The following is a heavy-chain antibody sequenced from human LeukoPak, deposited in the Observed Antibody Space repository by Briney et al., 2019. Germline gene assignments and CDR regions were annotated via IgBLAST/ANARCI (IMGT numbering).Heavy chain of an antibody. CDR2: ISSNGDRK. J-gene: IGHJ3*02. CDR1: GFSFSMYA. CDR3: ARARADGFDI. Sequence: GGSLRLSCAASGFSFSMYAIHWVRQAPGKGLEYVSAISSNGDRKYHANSVKGRFTIFRDNSKKKVYLQMDRLRPEDMAVYYCARARADGFDIWGQGTMVTVSS. V-gene: IGHV3-64*01.